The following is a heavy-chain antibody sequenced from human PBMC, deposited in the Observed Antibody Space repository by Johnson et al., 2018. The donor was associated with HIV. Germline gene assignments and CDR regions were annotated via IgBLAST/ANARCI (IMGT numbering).Heavy chain of an antibody. J-gene: IGHJ3*02. D-gene: IGHD5-24*01. CDR1: GFTFSNAW. CDR3: ARNGDGYTPDAFDI. Sequence: VQLVESGGGLVKPGGSLRLSCAASGFTFSNAWMSWVRQRQAPGKGLEWVAVISYDGSDKYYADSVKGRFTISRDNAKNSLYLQMNSLRAEDTAVYFCARNGDGYTPDAFDIWGQGTVVTVSS. V-gene: IGHV3-7*01. CDR2: ISYDGSDK.